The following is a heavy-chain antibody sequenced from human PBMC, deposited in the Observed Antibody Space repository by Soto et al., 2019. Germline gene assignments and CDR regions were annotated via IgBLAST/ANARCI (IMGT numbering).Heavy chain of an antibody. J-gene: IGHJ4*02. D-gene: IGHD1-26*01. CDR3: AKDRKWEPIFDY. CDR2: ISYDGSNK. CDR1: GFTFSSYG. Sequence: LRLSCAASGFTFSSYGMHWVRQAPGKGLEWVAVISYDGSNKYYADSVKGRFTISRDNSKNTLYLQMNSLRAEDTAVYYCAKDRKWEPIFDYWGQGTLVTVSS. V-gene: IGHV3-30*18.